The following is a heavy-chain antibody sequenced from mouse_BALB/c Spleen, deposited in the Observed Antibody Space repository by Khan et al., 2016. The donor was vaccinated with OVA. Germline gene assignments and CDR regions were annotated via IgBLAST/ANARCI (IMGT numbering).Heavy chain of an antibody. CDR1: GYTFTNYG. J-gene: IGHJ1*01. CDR2: INTHTGEP. Sequence: QIQLVQAGPELKKPGETVKISCKASGYTFTNYGMNWVKQAPGKGLKWMGWINTHTGEPTYADDFKGRFAFSLETSASTAYLQISNLKDEDMATFFCARTYYSYDRYFDVWGAGTTVTVSS. CDR3: ARTYYSYDRYFDV. V-gene: IGHV9-1*02. D-gene: IGHD2-14*01.